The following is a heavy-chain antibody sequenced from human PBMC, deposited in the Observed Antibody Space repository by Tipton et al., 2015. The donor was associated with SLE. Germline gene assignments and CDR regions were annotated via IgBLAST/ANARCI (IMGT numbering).Heavy chain of an antibody. Sequence: TLSLTCTVSGGSISDSSHYWVWIRQSPGKGLEWVGSIYHDWSTYYNVALNSRATISIDASKNQFSLSLRSVTAADTAVYYCARETEDTGWIHSRDYIYYYYYVDVWGQGTTVTVSS. CDR1: GGSISDSSHY. CDR3: ARETEDTGWIHSRDYIYYYYYVDV. V-gene: IGHV4-39*07. J-gene: IGHJ6*03. CDR2: IYHDWST. D-gene: IGHD6-19*01.